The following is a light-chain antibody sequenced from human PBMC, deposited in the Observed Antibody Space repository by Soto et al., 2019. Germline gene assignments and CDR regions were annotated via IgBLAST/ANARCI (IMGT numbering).Light chain of an antibody. CDR1: QTLLDGNAHDS. J-gene: IGKJ1*01. V-gene: IGKV2-28*01. CDR2: LGS. Sequence: EIVLTQSPLTLTVTPGEAASISCRSSQTLLDGNAHDSLDWFLQKPGQSPQLLIYLGSNRASGVPARFSGSGSGTDFTLKISRVEADDVGVYYCMQALQTPPTFGQGTKVEIK. CDR3: MQALQTPPT.